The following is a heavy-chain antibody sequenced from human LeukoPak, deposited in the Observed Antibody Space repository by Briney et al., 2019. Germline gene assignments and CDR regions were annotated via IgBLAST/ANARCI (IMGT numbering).Heavy chain of an antibody. D-gene: IGHD3-9*01. J-gene: IGHJ4*02. CDR3: ARAHTIFPNTEFDY. Sequence: PSETLSLTCTVSGGSISSGDYYWSWTRQPPGKGLEWIGYIYYSGSTYYNPSLKSRVTISVDTSKNQFSLKLSSVTAADTAVYYCARAHTIFPNTEFDYWGQGTLVTVSS. V-gene: IGHV4-30-4*01. CDR1: GGSISSGDYY. CDR2: IYYSGST.